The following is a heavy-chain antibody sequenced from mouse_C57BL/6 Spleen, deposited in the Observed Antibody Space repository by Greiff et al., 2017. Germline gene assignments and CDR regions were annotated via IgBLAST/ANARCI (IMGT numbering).Heavy chain of an antibody. CDR3: TRERLTGFAY. CDR1: GYSITSGYY. D-gene: IGHD2-12*01. J-gene: IGHJ3*01. CDR2: ISYDGSN. V-gene: IGHV3-6*01. Sequence: EVKLLESGPGLVKPSPSLSLSCSVTGYSITSGYYWNWIRQFPGNKLEWMGYISYDGSNNYNPSLKNRISITHDTSKNQFFLQLNSVTTEDTATYYCTRERLTGFAYWGQGTLVTVSA.